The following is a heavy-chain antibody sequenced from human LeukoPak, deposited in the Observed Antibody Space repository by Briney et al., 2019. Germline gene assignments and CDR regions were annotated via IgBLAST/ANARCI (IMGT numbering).Heavy chain of an antibody. D-gene: IGHD3-22*01. J-gene: IGHJ6*02. CDR2: ISGSGGST. CDR3: ARGQTMIVDLNGDGMDV. CDR1: GFTFSSYA. V-gene: IGHV3-23*01. Sequence: GGSLRLSCAASGFTFSSYAMSWVRQAPGKGLEWVSAISGSGGSTYYADSVKGRFTISRDNAKNSLYLQMNSLRAEDTAVYYCARGQTMIVDLNGDGMDVWGQGTTVTVSS.